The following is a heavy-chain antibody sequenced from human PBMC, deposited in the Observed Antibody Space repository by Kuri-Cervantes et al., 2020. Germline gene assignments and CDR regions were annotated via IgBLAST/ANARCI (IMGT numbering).Heavy chain of an antibody. Sequence: SETLSLTCTVSGGSINSSSYYWGWIRQPPGKGLEWIGSHFHSGSTNYNPSLKSRVTISADTSKNQFSLKLSSVTAAATAVYYCARGPLSSGLRVGRVFDYWGQGTLVTVSS. J-gene: IGHJ4*02. CDR3: ARGPLSSGLRVGRVFDY. D-gene: IGHD3-16*01. CDR1: GGSINSSSYY. V-gene: IGHV4-39*07. CDR2: HFHSGST.